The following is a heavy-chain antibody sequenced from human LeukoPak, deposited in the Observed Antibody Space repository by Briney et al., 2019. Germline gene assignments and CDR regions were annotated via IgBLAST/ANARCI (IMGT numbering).Heavy chain of an antibody. Sequence: GRSLRLSCAASGFTFSSCAMHWVRQAPGKGLEWVAVISYDGSNKYYADSVKGRFTISRDNSKNTLYPQMNSLRAEDTAVYYCVCVEMATKAWADFDYWGQGTLVTVSS. J-gene: IGHJ4*02. CDR3: VCVEMATKAWADFDY. V-gene: IGHV3-30*04. CDR1: GFTFSSCA. CDR2: ISYDGSNK. D-gene: IGHD5-24*01.